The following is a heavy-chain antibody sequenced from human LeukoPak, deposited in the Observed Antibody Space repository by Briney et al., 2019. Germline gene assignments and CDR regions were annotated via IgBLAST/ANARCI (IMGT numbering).Heavy chain of an antibody. D-gene: IGHD1-1*01. CDR1: GFTFSTNS. J-gene: IGHJ5*02. CDR3: VTVGMTSIWSYLRFDP. Sequence: PGGSLRLSCSASGFTFSTNSMQWVRQAPGKGLEFVSAITSNGGSTYYADSVKGRFTISRDNSKNTLYLQMSSLRAEDTAVYYCVTVGMTSIWSYLRFDPRGQGTLVSVSS. V-gene: IGHV3-64D*08. CDR2: ITSNGGST.